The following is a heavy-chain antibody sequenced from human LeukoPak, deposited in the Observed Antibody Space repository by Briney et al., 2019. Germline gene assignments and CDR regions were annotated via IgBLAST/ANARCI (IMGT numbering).Heavy chain of an antibody. Sequence: PSETLSLTCVVSGYSITNGDYWGWLRQSPGKGLEWIASIYNSASTHYNPSLKSRVTILVDTSKNEFSLKMRSVTAADTAVYYCAKNSTSGFFDYWGQGTLATVSS. J-gene: IGHJ4*02. D-gene: IGHD3-10*01. CDR2: IYNSAST. V-gene: IGHV4-38-2*01. CDR1: GYSITNGDY. CDR3: AKNSTSGFFDY.